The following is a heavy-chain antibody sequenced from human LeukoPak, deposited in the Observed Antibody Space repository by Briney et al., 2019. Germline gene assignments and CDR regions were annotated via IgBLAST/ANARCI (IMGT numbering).Heavy chain of an antibody. CDR1: GGSISSGSYY. Sequence: SETLSLTCTVSGGSISSGSYYWSWIRQPAGKGLEWIGRIYTSGSTNYNPSLKSRVTISVDTSKNQFSLKLSSVTAADTAVYYCARETGPWFGESNLDYWGQGTLVTVSS. J-gene: IGHJ4*02. V-gene: IGHV4-61*02. D-gene: IGHD3-10*01. CDR2: IYTSGST. CDR3: ARETGPWFGESNLDY.